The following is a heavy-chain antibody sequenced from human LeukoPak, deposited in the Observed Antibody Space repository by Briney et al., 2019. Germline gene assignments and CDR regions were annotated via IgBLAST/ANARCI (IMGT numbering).Heavy chain of an antibody. V-gene: IGHV3-7*01. CDR2: IKGDGSEK. J-gene: IGHJ4*02. D-gene: IGHD6-6*01. Sequence: PGGSLRLSCAASGFTFSNYYMSWVRQAPGKGLEWLANIKGDGSEKYYVDSVKGRFTISRDNAKNTLYLQMTSLRAEDTAVYYCARLMSIAARTFDYWGQGTLVTVSS. CDR1: GFTFSNYY. CDR3: ARLMSIAARTFDY.